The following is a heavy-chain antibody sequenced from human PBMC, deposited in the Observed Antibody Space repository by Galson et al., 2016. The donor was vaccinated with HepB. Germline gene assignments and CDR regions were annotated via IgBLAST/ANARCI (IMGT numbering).Heavy chain of an antibody. D-gene: IGHD4-11*01. J-gene: IGHJ4*02. V-gene: IGHV1-69*13. CDR1: GGTFSSSA. Sequence: SVKVSCKASGGTFSSSAISWVRQAPKQGLEWMGGIIPIFGSPNYAQEFEGRLTITADVATNTAYMELTSLRSEDTGGYFCARDREWTTVTVTFDYWGQGTLVTVSS. CDR2: IIPIFGSP. CDR3: ARDREWTTVTVTFDY.